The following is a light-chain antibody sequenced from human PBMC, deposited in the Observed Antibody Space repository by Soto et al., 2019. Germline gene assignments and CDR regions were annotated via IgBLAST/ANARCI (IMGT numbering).Light chain of an antibody. J-gene: IGLJ2*01. CDR2: DVS. Sequence: QSVLTQPASVSGSPGQSITISCTGTSSDVGGYNYVSWYQQHPGKAPKLMIYDVSNRPSGVSNRFSGSKSGNTASLTISGLQAEAEADYYCSSYTSSSLVVFGGGTKVTVL. CDR1: SSDVGGYNY. CDR3: SSYTSSSLVV. V-gene: IGLV2-14*01.